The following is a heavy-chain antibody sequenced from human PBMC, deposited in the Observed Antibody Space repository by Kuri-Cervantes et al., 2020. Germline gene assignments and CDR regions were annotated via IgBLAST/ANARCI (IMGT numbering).Heavy chain of an antibody. Sequence: GGSLRLSCAAPGFTFSNAWMSWVRQAPGKGLEWVGRIKSKTDGGTTDYAAPVKGRFTISRDDSKNTLYLQMNSLKTEDTAVYYCTTAGIAARYFDYWGQGTLVTVSS. CDR1: GFTFSNAW. CDR3: TTAGIAARYFDY. V-gene: IGHV3-15*01. D-gene: IGHD6-6*01. J-gene: IGHJ4*02. CDR2: IKSKTDGGTT.